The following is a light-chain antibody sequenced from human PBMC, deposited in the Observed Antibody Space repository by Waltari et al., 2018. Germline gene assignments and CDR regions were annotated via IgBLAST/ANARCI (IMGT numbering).Light chain of an antibody. CDR2: AAS. V-gene: IGKV3-20*01. Sequence: ELVLTQSPDTLSLSPGDRATFSCRASQSVSSNYLVWYQQKPGQAPRLLIYAASTRATGIPARFSGSGSGTDFTLTITRLEPEDFAVYYCQQFVNSPPRVTFGGGTKEEMK. CDR3: QQFVNSPPRVT. CDR1: QSVSSNY. J-gene: IGKJ4*01.